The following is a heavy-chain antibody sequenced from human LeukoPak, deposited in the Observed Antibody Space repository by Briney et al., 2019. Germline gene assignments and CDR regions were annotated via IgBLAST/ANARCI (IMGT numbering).Heavy chain of an antibody. V-gene: IGHV6-1*01. CDR3: ARVQDCSAGNCYSGYYFDF. J-gene: IGHJ4*02. D-gene: IGHD2-15*01. Sequence: SQTLSLTCSISGDSVSSNSAAWSWIRQSPSRGLEWLGRTYYRSQWYNEYAVPVKSRISIDADTSKNHFSLQLVSVTPEDTAVYYCARVQDCSAGNCYSGYYFDFWGQGTLVTVSS. CDR2: TYYRSQWYN. CDR1: GDSVSSNSAA.